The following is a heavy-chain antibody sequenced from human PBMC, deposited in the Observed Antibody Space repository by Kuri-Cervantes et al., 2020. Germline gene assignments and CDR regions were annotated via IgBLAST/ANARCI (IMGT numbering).Heavy chain of an antibody. CDR1: GYTFTSYD. CDR3: AREPSYGVQGFGYMDV. J-gene: IGHJ6*03. D-gene: IGHD3-10*01. V-gene: IGHV1-69*13. CDR2: IIPIFGTA. Sequence: SVKVSCKASGYTFTSYDIIWVRQAPGQGLEWMGGIIPIFGTANYAQKFQGRVTITADESTSTAYMELSSLRSEDTAVYYCAREPSYGVQGFGYMDVWGKGTTVTVSS.